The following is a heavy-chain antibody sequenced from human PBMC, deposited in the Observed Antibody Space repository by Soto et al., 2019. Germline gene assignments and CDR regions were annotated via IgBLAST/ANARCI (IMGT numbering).Heavy chain of an antibody. CDR2: ILYDENNK. J-gene: IGHJ6*02. CDR1: GFTFSSYG. D-gene: IGHD3-10*01. Sequence: SLRLSCAASGFTFSSYGMHWVRQAPGKGLEWVAVILYDENNKYYADSVKGRFTISRDNSKNTLYLQMNSLRAEDTAVYYCAKDVKRYYYGSGSYYIGSGGMDVWGQGTTVTVSS. V-gene: IGHV3-30*18. CDR3: AKDVKRYYYGSGSYYIGSGGMDV.